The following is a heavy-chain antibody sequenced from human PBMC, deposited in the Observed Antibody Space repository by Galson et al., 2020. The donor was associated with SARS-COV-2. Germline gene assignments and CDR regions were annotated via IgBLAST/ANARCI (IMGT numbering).Heavy chain of an antibody. CDR3: VRGAVRASCGGGNCYYIDV. J-gene: IGHJ6*03. V-gene: IGHV1-8*01. CDR2: MNPNSDNT. Sequence: ASVKVSCKASGYTFTSYDINWVRQASGQGLEWLGWMNPNSDNTGNAQKFQGRVTMTRSTSISTAYMEMSSLRSEDTAVYYCVRGAVRASCGGGNCYYIDVWGKGTTVTVSS. CDR1: GYTFTSYD. D-gene: IGHD2-15*01.